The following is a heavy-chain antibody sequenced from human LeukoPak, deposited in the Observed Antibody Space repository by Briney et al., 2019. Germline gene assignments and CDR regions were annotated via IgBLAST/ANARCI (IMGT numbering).Heavy chain of an antibody. Sequence: SETLSLTCTVSGDSVSSGSYYWSWIRQPPGKELEWIGYIYYSGTTYYNPSLKSRLTISLDTSKNQFSLKLTSVTAADTAVYYCARRGLQGGWFAPRGQGTLVTVSS. D-gene: IGHD4-17*01. CDR2: IYYSGTT. CDR1: GDSVSSGSYY. J-gene: IGHJ5*02. V-gene: IGHV4-61*01. CDR3: ARRGLQGGWFAP.